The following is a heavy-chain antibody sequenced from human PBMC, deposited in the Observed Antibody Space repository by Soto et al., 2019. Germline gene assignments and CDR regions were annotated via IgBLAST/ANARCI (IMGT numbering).Heavy chain of an antibody. CDR3: ARYGGITTFGVVPEYYYYGMDV. CDR1: GYTFTSYG. CDR2: ISAYNGNT. D-gene: IGHD3-3*01. J-gene: IGHJ6*02. V-gene: IGHV1-18*01. Sequence: GASVKVSCKASGYTFTSYGISWVRQAPGQGLEWMGWISAYNGNTNYAQKLQGRVTMTTDTSTSTAYMELRSLRSDDTAVYYCARYGGITTFGVVPEYYYYGMDVWGQGTTVTVSS.